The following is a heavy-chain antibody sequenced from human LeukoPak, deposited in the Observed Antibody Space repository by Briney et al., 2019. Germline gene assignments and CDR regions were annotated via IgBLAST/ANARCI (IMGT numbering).Heavy chain of an antibody. V-gene: IGHV3-53*01. CDR1: GVTVSSSY. CDR3: AGRVYYNTCKGDHSPGN. D-gene: IGHD3-9*01. CDR2: IYSGGST. Sequence: GGSLRLSYAPSGVTVSSSYMSWLRQAPGKGLEWVSVIYSGGSTYYADSVKGRFTISRDNSKNTLYLQMNSLRAEDTAVYYFAGRVYYNTCKGDHSPGNWGQGTLVTVSS. J-gene: IGHJ4*02.